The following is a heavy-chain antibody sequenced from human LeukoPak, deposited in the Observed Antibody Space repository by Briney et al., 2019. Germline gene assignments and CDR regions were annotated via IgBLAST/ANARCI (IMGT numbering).Heavy chain of an antibody. D-gene: IGHD2-21*02. CDR3: ARPVVTAILDY. CDR1: GGSFSGYY. Sequence: ETLSLTCAVYGGSFSGYYWSWVRQAPGKGLEWVANIKQDGSEKYYVDSVKGRFTISRDNAKNSLYLQMNSLRAEDTAVYYCARPVVTAILDYWGQGTLVTVSS. J-gene: IGHJ4*02. V-gene: IGHV3-7*01. CDR2: IKQDGSEK.